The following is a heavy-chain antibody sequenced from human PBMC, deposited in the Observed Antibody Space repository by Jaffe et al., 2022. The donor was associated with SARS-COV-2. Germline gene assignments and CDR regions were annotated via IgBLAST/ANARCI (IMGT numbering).Heavy chain of an antibody. J-gene: IGHJ6*02. D-gene: IGHD5-18*01. CDR2: IDPSDSYT. Sequence: EVQLVQSGAEVKKPGESLRISCKGSGYSFTSYWISWVRQMPGKGLEWMGRIDPSDSYTNYSPSFQGHVTISADKSISTAYLQWSSLKASDTAMYYCASCSAASYSYGNRSYYYYGMDVWGQGTTVTVSS. CDR1: GYSFTSYW. V-gene: IGHV5-10-1*03. CDR3: ASCSAASYSYGNRSYYYYGMDV.